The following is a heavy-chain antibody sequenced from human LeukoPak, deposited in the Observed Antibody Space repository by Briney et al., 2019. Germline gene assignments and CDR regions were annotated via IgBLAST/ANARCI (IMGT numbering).Heavy chain of an antibody. V-gene: IGHV3-9*01. Sequence: GGSLRLSCAASGFTFDDYAMHWVRQAPGKGLEWVSGISWNSGSIGYADSVKGRFTISRDNTKNSLYLQMNSLRAEDTALYYCAKDDAFDIWGQGTMVTVSS. CDR1: GFTFDDYA. CDR2: ISWNSGSI. J-gene: IGHJ3*02. CDR3: AKDDAFDI.